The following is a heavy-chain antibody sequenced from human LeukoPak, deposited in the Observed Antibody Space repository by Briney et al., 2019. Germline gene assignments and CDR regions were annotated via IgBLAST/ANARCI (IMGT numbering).Heavy chain of an antibody. CDR1: GGSISSGSYY. D-gene: IGHD5-12*01. J-gene: IGHJ4*02. CDR3: ARDSYSGYDYGY. Sequence: SQTLSLTCTVSGGSISSGSYYWSWIRQPAGKGLEWIGRIYTTGSTNYNPSLKSRLTISVDTSKNQFSLKLRSVTAADTAVYYCARDSYSGYDYGYWGQGTLVTVSS. CDR2: IYTTGST. V-gene: IGHV4-61*02.